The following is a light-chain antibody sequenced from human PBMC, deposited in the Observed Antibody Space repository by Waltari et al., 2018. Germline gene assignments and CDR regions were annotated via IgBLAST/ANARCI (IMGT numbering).Light chain of an antibody. CDR1: QNILRY. V-gene: IGKV1-5*03. CDR3: QQFNDDSWT. J-gene: IGKJ1*01. CDR2: RAS. Sequence: DIQLTQSPSTLSASVGDRVTITCRASQNILRYLAWYQQKPGKAPELLIYRASNLQSGVPSRFSGSGSGTDFTLTISGLQPDDSATYYCQQFNDDSWTFGQGTKVEIK.